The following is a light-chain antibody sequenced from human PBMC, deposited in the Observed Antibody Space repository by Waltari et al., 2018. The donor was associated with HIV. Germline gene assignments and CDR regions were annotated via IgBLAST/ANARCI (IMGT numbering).Light chain of an antibody. J-gene: IGLJ1*01. CDR3: ASFTSGRLNV. CDR2: DVY. Sequence: HSALTQPAPVSGSPGQSLTISCPGPSSDVGAYEYVSWYQQHPGKVPKLLIYDVYNRPSRISNRFSGSKSGNTASLTISGLQAEDEAAYYCASFTSGRLNVFGTGTKVTVL. V-gene: IGLV2-14*03. CDR1: SSDVGAYEY.